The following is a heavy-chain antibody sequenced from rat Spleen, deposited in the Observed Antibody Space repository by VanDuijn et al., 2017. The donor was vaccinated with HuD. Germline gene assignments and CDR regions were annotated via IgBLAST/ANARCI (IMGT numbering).Heavy chain of an antibody. Sequence: EVQLVESGGGLVQPGRSLKLSCAASGFTFSNYGMHWIRQAPTKGLEWVASISPSGGSTYYRDSVKGRFTISRDNAKNTQYLQMDSLRSEDTATYYCALNYPGIKDWFAYWGQGTLVTVSS. CDR1: GFTFSNYG. D-gene: IGHD1-4*01. CDR2: ISPSGGST. J-gene: IGHJ3*01. CDR3: ALNYPGIKDWFAY. V-gene: IGHV5-19*01.